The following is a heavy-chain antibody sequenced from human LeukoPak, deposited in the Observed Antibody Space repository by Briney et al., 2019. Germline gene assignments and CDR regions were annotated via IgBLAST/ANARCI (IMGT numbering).Heavy chain of an antibody. CDR1: GYTFTGYY. CDR3: ARGVDCWSCLDY. V-gene: IGHV1-2*02. J-gene: IGHJ4*02. D-gene: IGHD3-3*01. Sequence: ASVKVSCKASGYTFTGYYMHWVRQARGQGLEWMGWINPNSGGKNYAQKFEGRVRMTRDTTISIAYRELSSLRSDDTAVYYCARGVDCWSCLDYWGQGTLVTVSS. CDR2: INPNSGGK.